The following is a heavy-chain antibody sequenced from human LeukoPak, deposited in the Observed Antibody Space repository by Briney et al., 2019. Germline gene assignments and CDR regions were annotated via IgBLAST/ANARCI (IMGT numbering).Heavy chain of an antibody. Sequence: PGGSLRLSCAASGFTFDDYAMHWVRQAPGKGLEWVSGISWNSGSIGYADSVEGRFTISRDNAKNSMYLQMNSLRAEDTAVYYCARVRIVATRDGNFYGLDVWGQGTTVTVSS. D-gene: IGHD5-12*01. V-gene: IGHV3-9*01. CDR1: GFTFDDYA. CDR2: ISWNSGSI. CDR3: ARVRIVATRDGNFYGLDV. J-gene: IGHJ6*02.